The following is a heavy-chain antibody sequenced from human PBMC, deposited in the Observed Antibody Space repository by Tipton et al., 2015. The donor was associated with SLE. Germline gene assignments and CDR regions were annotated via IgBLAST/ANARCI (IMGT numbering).Heavy chain of an antibody. V-gene: IGHV3-30*03. CDR1: GFTFSSYG. Sequence: SLRLSCAASGFTFSSYGMHWVRQAPGKGLEWVAVISYDGSNKYYADSVKGRFTISRDNSKNTLYLQMNSLRAEDTAVYYCARVLGSYYAFDYWGQGTLVTVSS. J-gene: IGHJ4*02. CDR2: ISYDGSNK. CDR3: ARVLGSYYAFDY. D-gene: IGHD1-26*01.